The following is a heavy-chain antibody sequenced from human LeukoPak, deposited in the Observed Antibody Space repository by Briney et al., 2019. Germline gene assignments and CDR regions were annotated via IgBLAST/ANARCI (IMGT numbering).Heavy chain of an antibody. CDR2: ISYDGSNK. V-gene: IGHV3-30*04. CDR3: ATAGNYRFDY. D-gene: IGHD1-7*01. CDR1: GFTFSSYA. J-gene: IGHJ4*02. Sequence: GGSLRLSCAASGFTFSSYAMHWVRQAPGKGLEWVAVISYDGSNKYYADSVEGRFTISRDNAKNTLYLQMDSLRADDTAVYYCATAGNYRFDYWGQGTLVTVSS.